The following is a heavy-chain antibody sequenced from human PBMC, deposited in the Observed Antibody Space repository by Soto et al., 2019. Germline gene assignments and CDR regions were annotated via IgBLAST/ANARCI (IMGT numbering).Heavy chain of an antibody. J-gene: IGHJ5*02. CDR1: GGSVSSVSHY. CDR2: IYHSGIT. CDR3: ARRGADDFWSGYPNGFDP. V-gene: IGHV4-61*01. D-gene: IGHD3-3*01. Sequence: LSLTCTVSGGSVSSVSHYWSWIRPPPGKGLEWHGYIYHSGITNYNPSLESRVNISVDTSKNQFSLRLHSVTAADTAVYYCARRGADDFWSGYPNGFDPWGLGTLVTVSS.